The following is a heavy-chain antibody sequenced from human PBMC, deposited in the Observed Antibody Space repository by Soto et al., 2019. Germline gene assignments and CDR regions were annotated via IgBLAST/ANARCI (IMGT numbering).Heavy chain of an antibody. D-gene: IGHD6-6*01. J-gene: IGHJ3*01. Sequence: SETLSLTCSVSGGSIGGYYWSRIRQSPEKGLEWIGNIYYSGSTLYSPSLKSRVIISLDTSKNEFSLKMTSVTPADTAVYYCARVGQSIAARRAFDVWGQGTMVTVSS. CDR1: GGSIGGYY. CDR2: IYYSGST. V-gene: IGHV4-59*01. CDR3: ARVGQSIAARRAFDV.